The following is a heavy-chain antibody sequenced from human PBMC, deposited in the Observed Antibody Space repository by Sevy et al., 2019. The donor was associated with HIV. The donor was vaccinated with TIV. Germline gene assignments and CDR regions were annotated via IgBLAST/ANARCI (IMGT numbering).Heavy chain of an antibody. Sequence: GESLKISCKGSGYSFTSYWIGWVRQMPGKGLEWMGIIYPGDSDTRYSPSFQGQVTISADKSISTAYLQWSSLKASDXXXXXXXXXXXYYXXXXXXXXXYYYYGMDVWGQGTTVTVSS. J-gene: IGHJ6*02. CDR1: GYSFTSYW. CDR3: XXXXXYYXXXXXXXXXYYYYGMDV. CDR2: IYPGDSDT. V-gene: IGHV5-51*01. D-gene: IGHD3-10*01.